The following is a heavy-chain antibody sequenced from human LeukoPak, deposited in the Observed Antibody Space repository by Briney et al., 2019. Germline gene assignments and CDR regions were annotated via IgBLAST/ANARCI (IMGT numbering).Heavy chain of an antibody. D-gene: IGHD1-26*01. CDR1: GGSISSSSYY. CDR2: IYYSGST. V-gene: IGHV4-39*07. Sequence: SETLSLTCTVSGGSISSSSYYWGWIRQPPGKGLEWIGSIYYSGSTYYNPSLKSRVTISVDTSKNQFSLKLRSVTAADTAVYYCAPITIGDSAPDPWGQGTLVTVSS. J-gene: IGHJ5*02. CDR3: APITIGDSAPDP.